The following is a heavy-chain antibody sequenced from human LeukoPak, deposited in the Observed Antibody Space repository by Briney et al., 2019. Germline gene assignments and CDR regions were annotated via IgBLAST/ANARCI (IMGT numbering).Heavy chain of an antibody. D-gene: IGHD4-17*01. Sequence: PGGSLRLSCAASGCTLSSYAMSRVRQAPGKGLEWVSAISGSGGSTYYADSVKGRFTISRDNSKNTLYLQMNSLRAEDTAVYCCAKDHDYGDSTSDYWGQGTLVTVSS. CDR3: AKDHDYGDSTSDY. CDR2: ISGSGGST. CDR1: GCTLSSYA. V-gene: IGHV3-23*01. J-gene: IGHJ4*02.